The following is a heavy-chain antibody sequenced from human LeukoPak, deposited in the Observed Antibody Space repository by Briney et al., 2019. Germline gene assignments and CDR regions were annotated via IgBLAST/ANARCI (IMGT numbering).Heavy chain of an antibody. Sequence: ASVKVSCKASGYTFTSYGISWVRQAPGQGLEWMGWISAYKRNTKYAQELQGRVTMTTDTSTSTAYMELRSLRSDETAVYYCARDCSSTSCQSYYYYYCMDVWGQGTTVTVSS. D-gene: IGHD2-2*01. CDR1: GYTFTSYG. V-gene: IGHV1-18*01. J-gene: IGHJ6*02. CDR3: ARDCSSTSCQSYYYYYCMDV. CDR2: ISAYKRNT.